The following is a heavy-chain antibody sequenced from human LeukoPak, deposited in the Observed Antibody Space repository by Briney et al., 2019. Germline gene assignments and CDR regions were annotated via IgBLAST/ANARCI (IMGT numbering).Heavy chain of an antibody. CDR2: MNPNSGNT. J-gene: IGHJ4*02. CDR1: GYTFSGYD. D-gene: IGHD3-22*01. V-gene: IGHV1-8*01. CDR3: ARVHSSGQD. Sequence: GASVKVSCKASGYTFSGYDIHWVRQATGQGLEWMGWMNPNSGNTAYAQNFRGRVTMTRDTSITTPYMELNSLRSEDTAVYYCARVHSSGQDWGQGTLVTVSS.